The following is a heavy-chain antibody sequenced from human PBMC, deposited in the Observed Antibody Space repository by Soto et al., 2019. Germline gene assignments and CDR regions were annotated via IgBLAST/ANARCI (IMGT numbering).Heavy chain of an antibody. CDR2: INPNSGGT. V-gene: IGHV1-2*04. D-gene: IGHD6-13*01. CDR1: GYTFTAYY. Sequence: ASVKVSCKASGYTFTAYYMHWVRQAPGQGLEWMGWINPNSGGTNYAQKFQGWVTMTRDTSISTAYMELSRLRSDDTAVYYCARDGEYSNSWYYFDYWGQGTLVTVSS. J-gene: IGHJ4*02. CDR3: ARDGEYSNSWYYFDY.